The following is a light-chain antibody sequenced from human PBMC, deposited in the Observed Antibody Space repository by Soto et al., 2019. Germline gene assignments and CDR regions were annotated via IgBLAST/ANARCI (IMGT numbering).Light chain of an antibody. CDR3: QQNYSAPPLT. CDR1: QNIDIF. J-gene: IGKJ4*01. V-gene: IGKV1-39*01. CDR2: GAS. Sequence: DIQMTQSPSSLSASVGDRVTITCRASQNIDIFLNWYHQKPGRAPNLLIYGASTLQNGVPSRFSGSGSGTDFSLTISSLQPEDFGTYYCQQNYSAPPLTFGAGTKVDIK.